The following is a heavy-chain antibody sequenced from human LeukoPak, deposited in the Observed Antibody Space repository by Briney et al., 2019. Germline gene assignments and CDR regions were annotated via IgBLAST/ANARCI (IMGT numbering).Heavy chain of an antibody. CDR2: IIPILGIA. CDR1: GYTFTSYG. Sequence: GASVKVSCKASGYTFTSYGISWVRQAPGQGLEWMGRIIPILGIANYVQKFQGRVTITADKSTSTAYMELSSLRSEDTAVYYCARELDLPGMDVWGQGTTVTVSS. J-gene: IGHJ6*02. V-gene: IGHV1-69*04. CDR3: ARELDLPGMDV.